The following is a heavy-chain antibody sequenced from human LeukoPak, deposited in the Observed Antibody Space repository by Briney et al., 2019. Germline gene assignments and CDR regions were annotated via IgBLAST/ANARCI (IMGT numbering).Heavy chain of an antibody. CDR3: AKGSKYSSSWYQGYFDY. Sequence: GRSLRLSCAASGFTFSSYAMHWVRQAPGKGLEWVAVISYDGSNKYYADSVKGRFTISRDNSKNTLYLQMNSLRAEDTAVYYCAKGSKYSSSWYQGYFDYWGQGTLVTVSS. CDR2: ISYDGSNK. CDR1: GFTFSSYA. V-gene: IGHV3-30-3*01. J-gene: IGHJ4*02. D-gene: IGHD6-13*01.